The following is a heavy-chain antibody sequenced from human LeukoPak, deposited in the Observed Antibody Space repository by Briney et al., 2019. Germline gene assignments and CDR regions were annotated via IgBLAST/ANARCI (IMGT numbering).Heavy chain of an antibody. V-gene: IGHV1-18*01. Sequence: SVKASCKASGYTFTSHAISWVRQPPGQGLEWMGWISTYTGNTNYAQMLQDRVTMTTDTSTRTVYMELRSLRSDDTAVYYCARDRGYYGSGRPRGNWFDPWGQGTLVTVSS. CDR1: GYTFTSHA. J-gene: IGHJ5*02. D-gene: IGHD3-10*01. CDR2: ISTYTGNT. CDR3: ARDRGYYGSGRPRGNWFDP.